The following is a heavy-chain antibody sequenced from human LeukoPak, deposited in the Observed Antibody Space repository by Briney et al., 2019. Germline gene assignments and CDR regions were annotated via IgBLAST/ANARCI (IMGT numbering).Heavy chain of an antibody. CDR2: ISYDGSNK. CDR1: GFAFSSNG. CDR3: AKDRSSSWTWTIDY. J-gene: IGHJ4*02. V-gene: IGHV3-30*18. D-gene: IGHD6-13*01. Sequence: PAGTLTLTCAASGFAFSSNGMHWVRQPPGKGLEWVALISYDGSNKYYADSAKRRFTISRDNSKNTLYLQMNSLRAEDTAVYYCAKDRSSSWTWTIDYWGQGTLVTVSS.